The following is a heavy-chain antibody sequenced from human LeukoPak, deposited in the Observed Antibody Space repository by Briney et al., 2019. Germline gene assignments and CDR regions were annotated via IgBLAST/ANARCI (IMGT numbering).Heavy chain of an antibody. J-gene: IGHJ3*02. CDR2: ISGSGGST. CDR1: GFTFSNYG. V-gene: IGHV3-23*01. CDR3: AKSSGYYVREPFDI. D-gene: IGHD3-10*02. Sequence: PGGSLRLSCAASGFTFSNYGMSWVRQAPGKGLEWVSAISGSGGSTYYADSVKGRFTISRDNSKNTLYLQMNGLRAEDTAVYYCAKSSGYYVREPFDIWGQGTMVTVSS.